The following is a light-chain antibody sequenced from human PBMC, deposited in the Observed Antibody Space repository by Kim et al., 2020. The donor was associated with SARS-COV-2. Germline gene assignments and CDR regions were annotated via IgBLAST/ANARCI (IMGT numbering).Light chain of an antibody. Sequence: GPSLTISVTGHSRDIGGYNAICWYQQHPRETPKLMIYEDSKRPSGAPAHFSGAKGVNTASLTDSGLQDEEEADYCSSSYAGSNNLEFGGGTQLTVL. CDR3: SSYAGSNNLE. CDR1: SRDIGGYNA. V-gene: IGLV2-8*01. J-gene: IGLJ2*01. CDR2: EDS.